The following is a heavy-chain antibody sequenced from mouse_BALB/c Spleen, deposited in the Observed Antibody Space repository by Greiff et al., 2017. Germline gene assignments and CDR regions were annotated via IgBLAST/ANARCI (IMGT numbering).Heavy chain of an antibody. J-gene: IGHJ3*01. V-gene: IGHV2-9*02. CDR2: IWAGGST. D-gene: IGHD2-4*01. Sequence: VQGVESGPGLVAPSQSLSITCTVSGFSLTSYGVHWVRQPPGKGLKWLGVIWAGGSTNYNSALMSRLSISKDNSKSQVFLKMNSLQTDDTAMYYCAREYDYDGGAFAYWGQGTLVTVSA. CDR3: AREYDYDGGAFAY. CDR1: GFSLTSYG.